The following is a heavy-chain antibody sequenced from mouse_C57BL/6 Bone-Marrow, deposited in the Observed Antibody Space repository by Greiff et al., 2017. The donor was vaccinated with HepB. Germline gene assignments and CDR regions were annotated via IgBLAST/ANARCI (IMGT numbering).Heavy chain of an antibody. CDR2: IDPNSGGT. Sequence: QVQLKQPGAELVKPGASVKLSCKASGYTFTSYWMHWVKQRPGRGLEWIGRIDPNSGGTKYNEKFKSKATLTVDKPSSTAYMQLSSLTSEDSAVYYCAREGAYYYGSSRFDYWGQGTTLTVSS. V-gene: IGHV1-72*01. CDR1: GYTFTSYW. D-gene: IGHD1-1*01. J-gene: IGHJ2*01. CDR3: AREGAYYYGSSRFDY.